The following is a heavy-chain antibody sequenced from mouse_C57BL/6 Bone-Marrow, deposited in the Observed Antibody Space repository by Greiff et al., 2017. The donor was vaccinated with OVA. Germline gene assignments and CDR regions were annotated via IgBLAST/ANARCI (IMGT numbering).Heavy chain of an antibody. V-gene: IGHV1-53*01. J-gene: IGHJ4*01. CDR2: INPSNGGT. D-gene: IGHD1-1*01. CDR1: GYTFTSYW. Sequence: QVQLKQPGTELVKPGASVKLSCKASGYTFTSYWMHWVKQRPGQGLEWIGNINPSNGGTNYNEKFKSKATLTVDKSSSTAYMQLSSLTSEDSAVYYGARDYYGSSYVKGYAMDYWGQGTSVTVSA. CDR3: ARDYYGSSYVKGYAMDY.